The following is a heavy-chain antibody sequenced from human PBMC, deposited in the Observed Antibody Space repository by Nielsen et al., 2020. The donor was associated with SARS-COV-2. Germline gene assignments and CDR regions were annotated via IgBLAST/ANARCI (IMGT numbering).Heavy chain of an antibody. J-gene: IGHJ4*02. CDR3: ARGDFDPDY. V-gene: IGHV3-74*01. D-gene: IGHD3-9*01. Sequence: GGSLRPSCTASGLTLSPFWMHWVRQVPGKGLVWVSRINPDGTSISYGDSVKGRFTISRDNAKNTLFLQMNSLRAEDTGVYYCARGDFDPDYWGQGTLVTVSS. CDR1: GLTLSPFW. CDR2: INPDGTSI.